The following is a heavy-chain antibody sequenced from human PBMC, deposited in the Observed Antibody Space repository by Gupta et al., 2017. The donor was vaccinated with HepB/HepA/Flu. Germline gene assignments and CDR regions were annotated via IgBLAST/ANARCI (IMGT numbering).Heavy chain of an antibody. D-gene: IGHD6-19*01. V-gene: IGHV3-30*18. CDR2: ISYDGSNK. CDR1: GFTFSSYG. Sequence: QVQLVESGGGVVQPGRSLRLSCAASGFTFSSYGMHWVRQAPGKGLEWVAVISYDGSNKYYADPVKGRFTISRDNSKNTLYLQMNSLRAEDTAVYYCAKDSSGWTYNWFDPWGQGTLVTVSS. CDR3: AKDSSGWTYNWFDP. J-gene: IGHJ5*02.